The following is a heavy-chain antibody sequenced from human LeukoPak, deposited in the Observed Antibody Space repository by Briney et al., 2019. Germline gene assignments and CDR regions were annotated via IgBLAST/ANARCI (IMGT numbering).Heavy chain of an antibody. Sequence: SETLSLTCTVSGGSVSSYYWGWIRQPPGKGLEWIGSIYYSGSTYYNPSLKSRVTISVDTSKNQFSLKLSSVTAADTAVYYCARVPLRLGELSLGYYFDYWGQGTLVTVSS. CDR1: GGSVSSYY. CDR2: IYYSGST. D-gene: IGHD3-16*02. J-gene: IGHJ4*02. CDR3: ARVPLRLGELSLGYYFDY. V-gene: IGHV4-39*07.